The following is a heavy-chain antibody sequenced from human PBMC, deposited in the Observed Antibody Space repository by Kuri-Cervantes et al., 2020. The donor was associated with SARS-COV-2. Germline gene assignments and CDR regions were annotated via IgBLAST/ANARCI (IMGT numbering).Heavy chain of an antibody. D-gene: IGHD5-18*01. Sequence: GGSLRLSCTASGFTFGDYAMSWFRQAPGKGLEWVGFIRSKAYGGTTEYAASVKGRFNISRDGSKSIAYLQMNSLKTEDTAVYYCTRDRKLWSPGPLLFDYWGQGTLVTVSS. CDR1: GFTFGDYA. J-gene: IGHJ4*02. CDR3: TRDRKLWSPGPLLFDY. CDR2: IRSKAYGGTT. V-gene: IGHV3-49*01.